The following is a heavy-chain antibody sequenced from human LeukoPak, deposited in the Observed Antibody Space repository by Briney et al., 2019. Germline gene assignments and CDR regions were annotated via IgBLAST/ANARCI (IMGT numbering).Heavy chain of an antibody. V-gene: IGHV1-46*01. J-gene: IGHJ4*02. CDR1: GYTFTSYY. Sequence: ASVKVSCKASGYTFTSYYMHWVRQAPGQGLEWMGIINPSGGSTSYAQKFQGRVTMTRDMSTSTVYMELSSLRSEDTAVYYCARHSKRDYYDSSGALKDVDYWGQGTLVTVSS. CDR2: INPSGGST. D-gene: IGHD3-22*01. CDR3: ARHSKRDYYDSSGALKDVDY.